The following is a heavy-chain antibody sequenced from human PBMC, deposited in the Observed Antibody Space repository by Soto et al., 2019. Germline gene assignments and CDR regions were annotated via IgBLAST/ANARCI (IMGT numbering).Heavy chain of an antibody. J-gene: IGHJ6*02. CDR1: GFTFSDYF. V-gene: IGHV3-11*01. D-gene: IGHD3-3*01. CDR3: ARESGNDLSAGYGMDV. Sequence: GGSLRLSCAASGFTFSDYFMSWIRQAPGKGLEWVSYISSSGSTIYYADSVKGRFTISRDNAKNSLYLQMNSLRAEDTAVYYCARESGNDLSAGYGMDVWGQGTTVTVS. CDR2: ISSSGSTI.